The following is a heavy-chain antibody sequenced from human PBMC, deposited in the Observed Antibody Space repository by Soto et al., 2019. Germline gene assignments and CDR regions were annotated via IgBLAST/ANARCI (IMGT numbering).Heavy chain of an antibody. V-gene: IGHV4-59*01. J-gene: IGHJ4*02. CDR2: IYYSGST. D-gene: IGHD3-9*01. CDR3: ARVVESGYSPYSIYFDY. CDR1: GGSISSYY. Sequence: SETLSLTCTVSGGSISSYYWSWIRQPPGKGLEWIGYIYYSGSTNYNPSLKSRVTISVDTSKNQFSLKLSSVTAADTAVYYCARVVESGYSPYSIYFDYWGQGTLVTVSS.